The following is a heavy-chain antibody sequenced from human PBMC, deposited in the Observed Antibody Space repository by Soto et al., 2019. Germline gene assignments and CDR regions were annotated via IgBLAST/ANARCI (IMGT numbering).Heavy chain of an antibody. V-gene: IGHV3-30*03. CDR3: VSLFHAPTAG. D-gene: IGHD6-13*01. CDR2: MSPDGNTE. CDR1: GFTFSSSF. J-gene: IGHJ4*02. Sequence: QVQLVESGGGVVQPGTSLRLSCAASGFTFSSSFMHWVRQAPGQGLEWVAVMSPDGNTEYYADSVRGRFAISRDNSKNTLYLQMNNVRVEDTDVYYCVSLFHAPTAGWGQGTLVTVSS.